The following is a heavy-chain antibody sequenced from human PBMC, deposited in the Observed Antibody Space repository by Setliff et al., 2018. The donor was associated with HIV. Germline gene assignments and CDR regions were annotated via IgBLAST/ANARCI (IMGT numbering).Heavy chain of an antibody. D-gene: IGHD2-8*02. CDR1: GVSISGHY. J-gene: IGHJ4*02. Sequence: PSETLSLTCSVSGVSISGHYWTWVRQPPGKGLEWIGYIYTSGTTEYNPSLESRVTISLDTAKDQVSLELRSVTAADTALYYCARLIHTGLLYLDYWGLGMLVTVSS. CDR3: ARLIHTGLLYLDY. CDR2: IYTSGTT. V-gene: IGHV4-4*09.